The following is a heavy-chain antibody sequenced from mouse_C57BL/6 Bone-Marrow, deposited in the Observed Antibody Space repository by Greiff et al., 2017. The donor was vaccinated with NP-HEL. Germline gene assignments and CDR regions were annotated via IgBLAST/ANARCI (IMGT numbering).Heavy chain of an antibody. CDR3: ARTGGLRRDYY. V-gene: IGHV1-4*01. D-gene: IGHD2-4*01. Sequence: VQLQQSGAELARPGASVKMSCKASGYTFTSYTMHWVKQRPGQGLEWIGYINPSSGYTKYNQKFKDKATLTADKSSSTAYMQLSSLTSEDSAVYYCARTGGLRRDYYWGQGTTLTVSS. CDR2: INPSSGYT. J-gene: IGHJ2*01. CDR1: GYTFTSYT.